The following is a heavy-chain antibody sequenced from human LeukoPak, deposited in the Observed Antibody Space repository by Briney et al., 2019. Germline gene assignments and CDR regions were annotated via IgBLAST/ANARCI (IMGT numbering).Heavy chain of an antibody. D-gene: IGHD2-15*01. CDR2: IIPIFGTA. CDR3: ARDTVVAATMAAFDI. V-gene: IGHV1-69*05. Sequence: SVKVSCKASGGTFSSYAISWVRQAPGQGLEWMGRIIPIFGTANYAQKFQGRVTIITDESTSTAYMELSSLRSEDTAVYYCARDTVVAATMAAFDIWGQGTMVTVSS. CDR1: GGTFSSYA. J-gene: IGHJ3*02.